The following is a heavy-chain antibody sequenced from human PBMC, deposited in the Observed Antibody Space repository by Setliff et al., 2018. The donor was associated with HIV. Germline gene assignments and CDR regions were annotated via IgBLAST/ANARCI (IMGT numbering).Heavy chain of an antibody. CDR3: ARDHSGYYDSSGYYSY. J-gene: IGHJ4*02. V-gene: IGHV1-3*01. Sequence: GASVKVSCKASGYTFTSYYMHWVRQAPGQRLEWMGWINAGNGNTKYSQKLQGRVTMTTDTSTSTAYMELRSLRSDDTAVYYCARDHSGYYDSSGYYSYWGQGTLVTVSS. CDR2: INAGNGNT. CDR1: GYTFTSYY. D-gene: IGHD3-22*01.